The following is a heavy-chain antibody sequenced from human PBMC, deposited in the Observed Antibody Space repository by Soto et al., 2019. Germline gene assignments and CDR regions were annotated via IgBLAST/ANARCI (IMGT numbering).Heavy chain of an antibody. CDR3: ARYLQKAATHTNLFDP. D-gene: IGHD2-15*01. CDR1: GASLSDNY. CDR2: INHSGNT. Sequence: SETLSLTCAVYGASLSDNYCNWLRQPPGKGLEWIGEINHSGNTNYNPSLRSRVTISIDTSKNQLSLNLRSVSAEDTAVYYCARYLQKAATHTNLFDPWGQGTLVTVSS. V-gene: IGHV4-34*01. J-gene: IGHJ5*02.